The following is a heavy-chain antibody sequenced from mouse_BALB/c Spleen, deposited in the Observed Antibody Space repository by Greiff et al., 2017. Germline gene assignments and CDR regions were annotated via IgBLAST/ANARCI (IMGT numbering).Heavy chain of an antibody. J-gene: IGHJ3*01. CDR1: GYTFTSYW. V-gene: IGHV1S22*01. D-gene: IGHD2-2*01. CDR2: IYPGSGST. Sequence: LQQPGSELVRPGASVKLSCKASGYTFTSYWMHWVKQRHGQGLEWIGNIYPGSGSTNYDEKFKSKGTLTVDTSSSTAYMHLSSLTSEDSAVYYCTTYGYDEGAWFAYWGQGTLVTVSA. CDR3: TTYGYDEGAWFAY.